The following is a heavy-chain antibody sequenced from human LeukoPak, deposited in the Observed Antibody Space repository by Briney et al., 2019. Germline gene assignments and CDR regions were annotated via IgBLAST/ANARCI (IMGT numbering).Heavy chain of an antibody. J-gene: IGHJ2*01. CDR1: GFTVSNNY. CDR3: ARDSDASGRHWYFDL. D-gene: IGHD3-10*01. CDR2: IYSGGST. V-gene: IGHV3-53*01. Sequence: GGSLILSCAVSGFTVSNNYMSWFRPAPGKGLKWFSVIYSGGSTYYADSVKGRFTISRHTSENTVYLQMNSMRDEDTAVYYCARDSDASGRHWYFDLWGRGTLVTVSS.